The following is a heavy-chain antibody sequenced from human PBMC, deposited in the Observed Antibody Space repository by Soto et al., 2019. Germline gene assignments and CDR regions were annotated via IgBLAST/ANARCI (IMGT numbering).Heavy chain of an antibody. Sequence: GGSLRLSCAASGFTFSSYAMSWVRQAPGKGLEWVSATSGSGGSTYYADSVKGRFTISRDNSKNTLYLQMNSLRAEDTAVYYCAKDRAIFGVVSSFDYWGQGTLVTVSS. V-gene: IGHV3-23*01. J-gene: IGHJ4*02. CDR3: AKDRAIFGVVSSFDY. CDR2: TSGSGGST. D-gene: IGHD3-3*01. CDR1: GFTFSSYA.